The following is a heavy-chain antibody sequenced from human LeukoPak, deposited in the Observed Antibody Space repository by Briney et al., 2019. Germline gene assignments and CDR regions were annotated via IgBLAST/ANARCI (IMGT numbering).Heavy chain of an antibody. CDR3: AKDSGGGYSGYDYHYYYHMDV. V-gene: IGHV3-43*01. D-gene: IGHD5-12*01. Sequence: RGSLRLSCATSGFTFDDYTMHWVRQTPGKGLEWVSLISWDGDSTYYADSVKGRFTISRDNSKNSLYLQMNSLRAEDTALYYCAKDSGGGYSGYDYHYYYHMDVWGKGTTVTVSS. CDR1: GFTFDDYT. CDR2: ISWDGDST. J-gene: IGHJ6*03.